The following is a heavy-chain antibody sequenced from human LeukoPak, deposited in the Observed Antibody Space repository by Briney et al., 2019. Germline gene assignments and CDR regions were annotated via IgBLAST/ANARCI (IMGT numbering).Heavy chain of an antibody. D-gene: IGHD3-22*01. CDR2: IYGGGST. Sequence: PGGSLRLSCAASGFAVSNNYMSWVRQAPGKGLEWVSIIYGGGSTYYADSVNGRFTISRHNSKNTLFLQMNSLRTEDTAVYYCARAYDSSGYWPEYFHHSGQGTLVTVSS. J-gene: IGHJ1*01. CDR1: GFAVSNNY. V-gene: IGHV3-53*04. CDR3: ARAYDSSGYWPEYFHH.